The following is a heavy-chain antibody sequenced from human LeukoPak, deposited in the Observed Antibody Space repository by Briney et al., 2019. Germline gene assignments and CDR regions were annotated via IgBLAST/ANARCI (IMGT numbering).Heavy chain of an antibody. J-gene: IGHJ4*02. CDR3: ARIFAGFLETYYFDF. D-gene: IGHD3-3*01. Sequence: GGSLRLSCAASGFTFGSYWMSWVRQAPGKGLEWVANIKQDGSEKFYVDSVKGRFTISRDNAKKTLYLQMNSLRAEDTAVYYCARIFAGFLETYYFDFRGQGTLVTVSS. CDR1: GFTFGSYW. V-gene: IGHV3-7*01. CDR2: IKQDGSEK.